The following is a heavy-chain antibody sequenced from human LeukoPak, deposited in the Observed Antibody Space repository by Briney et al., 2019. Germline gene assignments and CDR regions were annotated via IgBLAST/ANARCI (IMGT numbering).Heavy chain of an antibody. Sequence: GGPLRLSCAASGFTFSSYGMHWVRQAPGKGLEWVAVISYDGSNKYYADSVKGRFTISRDNSKNTLYLQMNSLRAEDTAVYYCAKDPHYYGSGSYPTGCDYWGQGTLVTVSS. J-gene: IGHJ4*02. CDR2: ISYDGSNK. CDR1: GFTFSSYG. V-gene: IGHV3-30*18. CDR3: AKDPHYYGSGSYPTGCDY. D-gene: IGHD3-10*01.